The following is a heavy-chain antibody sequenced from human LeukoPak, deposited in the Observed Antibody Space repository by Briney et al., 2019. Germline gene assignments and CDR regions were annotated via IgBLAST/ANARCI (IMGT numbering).Heavy chain of an antibody. J-gene: IGHJ4*02. V-gene: IGHV3-21*01. CDR1: GFTFSSYS. Sequence: PGGSLRLSCAASGFTFSSYSMNWVRQAPGKGLEWVSSISSSSSYIYYADSVKGRFTISRDNAKNSLYLQMNSLRAEDTAVYYCARDSSGNLPFDYWGQGTLVTVSS. CDR2: ISSSSSYI. CDR3: ARDSSGNLPFDY. D-gene: IGHD3-22*01.